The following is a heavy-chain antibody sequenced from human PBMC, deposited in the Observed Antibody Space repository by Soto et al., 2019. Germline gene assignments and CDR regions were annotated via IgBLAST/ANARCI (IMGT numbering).Heavy chain of an antibody. J-gene: IGHJ4*02. CDR2: INPNSGGT. Sequence: QVHLVQSGAEVKKPGASVKVSCKASGYTFTAYYMHWVRQAPGQGLEWMGWINPNSGGTNFAQKFQGGVTMASDTSISTAYMELSRLTSDDTAVYYCARESGDYGDFKTSFDYWGQGTLVTVSS. D-gene: IGHD4-17*01. CDR3: ARESGDYGDFKTSFDY. V-gene: IGHV1-2*02. CDR1: GYTFTAYY.